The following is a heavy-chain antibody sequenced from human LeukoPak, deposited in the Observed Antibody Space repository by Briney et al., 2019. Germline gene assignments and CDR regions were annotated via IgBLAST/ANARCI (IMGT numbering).Heavy chain of an antibody. Sequence: PSETLSLTCTVSGGSISSGDYYWSWIRQPPGKGLEWIGYIYYSGSTYYNPSLKSRVTISVDTSKNQFSLKLSSVTAADTAVYYCAREGSTGPAAPFDYRGQGTLVTVSS. J-gene: IGHJ4*02. CDR1: GGSISSGDYY. CDR2: IYYSGST. D-gene: IGHD2-2*01. CDR3: AREGSTGPAAPFDY. V-gene: IGHV4-30-4*08.